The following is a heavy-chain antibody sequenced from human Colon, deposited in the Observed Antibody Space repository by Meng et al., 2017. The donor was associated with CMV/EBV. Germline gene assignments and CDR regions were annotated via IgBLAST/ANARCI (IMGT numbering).Heavy chain of an antibody. CDR3: ARDQGRYTNYVYY. Sequence: GESLKISCAASGFSFSNTWMTWVRHIPGKGLQWVANINEDGSEIFYVDSVKGRFTVSRDNAKDSIYLQMNNLRVEDSAVYYRARDQGRYTNYVYYWGQGTVVTVSS. V-gene: IGHV3-7*01. CDR2: INEDGSEI. CDR1: GFSFSNTW. J-gene: IGHJ4*02. D-gene: IGHD5-18*01.